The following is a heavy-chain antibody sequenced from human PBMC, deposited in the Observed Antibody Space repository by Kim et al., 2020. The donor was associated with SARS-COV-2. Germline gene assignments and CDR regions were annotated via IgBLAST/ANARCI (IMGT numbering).Heavy chain of an antibody. Sequence: ASVKVSCKASGYTFTSYGISWVRQAPGQGLEWMGWISAYNGNTNYAQKLQGRVTMTTDTSTSTAYMELRSLRSDDTAVYYCARDFDSSGYYYSLGYFQHWGQGTLVTVSS. J-gene: IGHJ1*01. V-gene: IGHV1-18*04. D-gene: IGHD3-22*01. CDR2: ISAYNGNT. CDR1: GYTFTSYG. CDR3: ARDFDSSGYYYSLGYFQH.